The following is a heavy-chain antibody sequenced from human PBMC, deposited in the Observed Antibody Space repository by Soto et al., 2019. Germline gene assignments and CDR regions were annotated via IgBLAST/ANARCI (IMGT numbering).Heavy chain of an antibody. J-gene: IGHJ4*02. D-gene: IGHD2-2*01. CDR1: GFTFSSYG. CDR2: IWYDGSNK. CDR3: ARASIPKYFDY. V-gene: IGHV3-33*01. Sequence: VQLVESGGGVVQPGRSLRLSCAASGFTFSSYGMHWVRQAPGKGLEWVAVIWYDGSNKYYADSVKGRFTISRDNSKNTLYLQMNSLRAEDTAVYYCARASIPKYFDYWGQGTLVTVSS.